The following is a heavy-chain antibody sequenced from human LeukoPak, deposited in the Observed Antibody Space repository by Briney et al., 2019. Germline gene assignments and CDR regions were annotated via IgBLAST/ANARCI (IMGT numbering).Heavy chain of an antibody. CDR3: ARVLATVTNNWFDP. J-gene: IGHJ5*02. CDR2: IIPILGIA. CDR1: GGTFSSYA. D-gene: IGHD4-17*01. Sequence: SVRVSCKASGGTFSSYAISWVRQAPGQGLEWMGRIIPILGIANYAQKFQGRVTITADKSTSTAYMELSSLRSEDTAVYYCARVLATVTNNWFDPWGQGTLVTVSS. V-gene: IGHV1-69*04.